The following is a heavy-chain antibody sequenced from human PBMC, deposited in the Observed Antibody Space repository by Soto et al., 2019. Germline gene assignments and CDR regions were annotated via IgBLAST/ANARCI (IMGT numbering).Heavy chain of an antibody. J-gene: IGHJ5*02. D-gene: IGHD4-17*01. Sequence: EVQLVESGGGLVQPGGSLRLSCAASGFTFSSYSMNWVRQAPGKGLEWVSYMSSSSSTIYYADSVKGRFTISRDTANNSLYMQMNSLRAEDTAVNYGAREGGDLNWFDPWGQGTLVTVSS. CDR3: AREGGDLNWFDP. CDR1: GFTFSSYS. V-gene: IGHV3-48*01. CDR2: MSSSSSTI.